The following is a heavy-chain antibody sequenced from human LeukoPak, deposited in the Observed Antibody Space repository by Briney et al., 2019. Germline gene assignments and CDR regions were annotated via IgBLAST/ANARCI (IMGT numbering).Heavy chain of an antibody. CDR3: ARRGYYYDSSGLLQNAFDI. CDR2: IYPGDSDT. V-gene: IGHV5-51*01. D-gene: IGHD3-22*01. J-gene: IGHJ3*02. Sequence: GESLKISCKGSGYSFTSYWIGWVRQMPGKGLEWMGIIYPGDSDTRYSPSFQGQVTISADKSISTAYLQWSSLKASDTAMYYCARRGYYYDSSGLLQNAFDIWGQGTMVTVSS. CDR1: GYSFTSYW.